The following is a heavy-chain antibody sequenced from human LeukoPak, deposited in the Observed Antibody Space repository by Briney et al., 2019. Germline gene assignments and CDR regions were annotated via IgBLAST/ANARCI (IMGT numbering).Heavy chain of an antibody. D-gene: IGHD1-26*01. CDR2: ISGSGGST. Sequence: PGGSLRLSCAASGFTFSSYAMSGVRQAPGKGLEWVSAISGSGGSTYYADSVKGRFTISRDNSKNTLYLQMNSLRAEDTAVYYCAKEVGPYSGSYYPLDYWGQGTLVTVSS. CDR1: GFTFSSYA. CDR3: AKEVGPYSGSYYPLDY. J-gene: IGHJ4*02. V-gene: IGHV3-23*01.